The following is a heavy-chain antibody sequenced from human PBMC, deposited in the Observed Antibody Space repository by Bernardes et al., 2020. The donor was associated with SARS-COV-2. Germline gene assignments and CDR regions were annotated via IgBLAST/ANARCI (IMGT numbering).Heavy chain of an antibody. CDR3: AREVLGRDGAYTFYYHYGMDV. D-gene: IGHD4-17*01. V-gene: IGHV4-31*03. CDR1: GGSIRSGDYY. J-gene: IGHJ6*02. Sequence: LSLTCTVSGGSIRSGDYYWSWIRQHPGKGLEWIGDIYYTGSTYYNPSLKSRVTISVDTSKNQFSLKLSSVTAADTAVYYCAREVLGRDGAYTFYYHYGMDVWGQGTTVTVPS. CDR2: IYYTGST.